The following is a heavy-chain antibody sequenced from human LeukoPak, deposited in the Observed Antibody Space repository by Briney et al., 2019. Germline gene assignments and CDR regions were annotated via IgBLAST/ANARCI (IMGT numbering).Heavy chain of an antibody. J-gene: IGHJ3*02. Sequence: GGSLRLSCATSGFTFTNYAMTWVRQAPGKGLEWVSTISGSAENTYYADSVKGRFTISRDNSKNTLYLQMNSLRAEDTAVYYCASTYDTAKSDAFDIWGQGTMVTVSS. D-gene: IGHD5-18*01. CDR1: GFTFTNYA. CDR2: ISGSAENT. V-gene: IGHV3-23*01. CDR3: ASTYDTAKSDAFDI.